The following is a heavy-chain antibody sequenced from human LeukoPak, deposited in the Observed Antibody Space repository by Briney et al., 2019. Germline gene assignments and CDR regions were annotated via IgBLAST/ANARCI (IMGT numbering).Heavy chain of an antibody. D-gene: IGHD3-16*01. CDR1: GGSISSYY. CDR3: GRGGGLVDI. V-gene: IGHV4-59*01. Sequence: SETLSLTCTVSGGSISSYYWSWIRQPPGKGLEWIGYISYSGSTNYKPSLKSRVTMSVDTSKNQFSLKLSSVTAADTVVYYCGRGGGLVDIWGQGTMVTVSS. J-gene: IGHJ3*02. CDR2: ISYSGST.